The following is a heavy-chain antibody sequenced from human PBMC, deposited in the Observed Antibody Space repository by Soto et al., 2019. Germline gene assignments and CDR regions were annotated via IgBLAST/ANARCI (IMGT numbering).Heavy chain of an antibody. CDR1: GYTFTSYG. Sequence: QVPLVQSGAEVKKPGASVKVSCKASGYTFTSYGISWVRQAPGQALEWMGWISTYNGNTNYAQKFQGRVAMTTDTATTTAYMELRSLRSDATAVYYCARDEASGSYDLDYWGQGTLVTVSS. D-gene: IGHD1-26*01. CDR3: ARDEASGSYDLDY. CDR2: ISTYNGNT. V-gene: IGHV1-18*04. J-gene: IGHJ4*02.